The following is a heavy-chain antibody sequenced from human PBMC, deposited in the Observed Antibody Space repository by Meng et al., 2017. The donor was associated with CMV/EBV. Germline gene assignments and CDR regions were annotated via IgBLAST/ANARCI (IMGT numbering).Heavy chain of an antibody. CDR1: GFTFSSYA. D-gene: IGHD2-8*01. V-gene: IGHV3-23*01. CDR3: AGYCTNGVWNTGRDY. CDR2: ISCSGGST. J-gene: IGHJ4*02. Sequence: GESLKISCAASGFTFSSYAMSWVRQAPGKGLEWVSAISCSGGSTYYADSVKGRFTISRDTSKNTVYLQMNSLRAEDTAVYYCAGYCTNGVWNTGRDYWGQGTMVTVSS.